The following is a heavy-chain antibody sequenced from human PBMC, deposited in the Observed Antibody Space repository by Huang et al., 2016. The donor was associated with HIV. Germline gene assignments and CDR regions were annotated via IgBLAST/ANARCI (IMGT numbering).Heavy chain of an antibody. CDR2: INTNTGNP. CDR1: GYTFTSYA. CDR3: ARADVDTATYSKYYMDV. J-gene: IGHJ6*03. D-gene: IGHD5-18*01. Sequence: QVQLVQSGSELKKPGASVKVSCKASGYTFTSYAMNWVRQAPGRGLEWMGWINTNTGNPTYAQGFTVRFVFSVDTSVSTAYLQISSLKAEDSAVYYCARADVDTATYSKYYMDVWGKGTTVTVSS. V-gene: IGHV7-4-1*02.